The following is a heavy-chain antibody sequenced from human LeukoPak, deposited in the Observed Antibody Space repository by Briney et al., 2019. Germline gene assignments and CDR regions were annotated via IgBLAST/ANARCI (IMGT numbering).Heavy chain of an antibody. Sequence: GGSLRLSCAASGFAFSSYAMHWVRQAPGKGLEWVAVISYDGSNKYYADSVKGRFTISRDNSKNTLYLQMNSLRAEDTAVYYCAKSAYAKYYYDSSGNFDYWGQGTLVTVSS. CDR2: ISYDGSNK. CDR1: GFAFSSYA. V-gene: IGHV3-30-3*02. D-gene: IGHD3-22*01. J-gene: IGHJ4*02. CDR3: AKSAYAKYYYDSSGNFDY.